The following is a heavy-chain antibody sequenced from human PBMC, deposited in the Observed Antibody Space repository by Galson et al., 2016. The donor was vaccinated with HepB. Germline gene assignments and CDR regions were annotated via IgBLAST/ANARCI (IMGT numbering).Heavy chain of an antibody. V-gene: IGHV3-9*01. J-gene: IGHJ2*01. CDR1: GFTFDDYA. D-gene: IGHD3-22*01. CDR2: ISWDSRSI. Sequence: SLRLSCATSGFTFDDYAMHWVRQSPGKGLEWVSGISWDSRSIDYVDSVKGRFTISRDNAKNSLYLQMDSLRPDDTAFYFCARRSSKIVARHRFFDLWGRGTLVTVSS. CDR3: ARRSSKIVARHRFFDL.